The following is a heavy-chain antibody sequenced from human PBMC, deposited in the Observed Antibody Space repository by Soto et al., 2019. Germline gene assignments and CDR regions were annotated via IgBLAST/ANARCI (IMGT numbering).Heavy chain of an antibody. J-gene: IGHJ2*01. Sequence: QVQLQESGPGLVKPSETLSLSCTVSGGSLSSYYWNWIRQSPGKGLEWIGYIHYSVTTYYSPSLMSRVTISGDTSKNQFFLKLNSVTAADTAVYYCARGLWGHWYFELWGRGTLVTVSS. CDR1: GGSLSSYY. V-gene: IGHV4-59*01. D-gene: IGHD3-10*01. CDR3: ARGLWGHWYFEL. CDR2: IHYSVTT.